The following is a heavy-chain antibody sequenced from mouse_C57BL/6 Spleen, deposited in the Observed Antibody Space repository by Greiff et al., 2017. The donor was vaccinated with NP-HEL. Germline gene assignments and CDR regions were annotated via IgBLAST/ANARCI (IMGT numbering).Heavy chain of an antibody. CDR1: GYTFTSYW. D-gene: IGHD4-1*01. Sequence: QVQLQQPGAELVKPGASVKLSCKASGYTFTSYWMHWVKQRPGQGLEWIGMIHPNSGSTNYNEKFKSKATLTVDKSSSTAYMQLSSLTSEDSAVYYCARSNWEEYFDYWGQSTTLTVSS. V-gene: IGHV1-64*01. J-gene: IGHJ2*01. CDR2: IHPNSGST. CDR3: ARSNWEEYFDY.